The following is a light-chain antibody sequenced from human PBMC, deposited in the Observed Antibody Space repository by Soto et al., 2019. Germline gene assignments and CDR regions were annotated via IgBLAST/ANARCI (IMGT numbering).Light chain of an antibody. J-gene: IGKJ5*01. CDR2: GAS. V-gene: IGKV3-15*01. CDR3: QQYNNWPPVT. Sequence: ETVMTQSPAALSVSPGERATLSCRASQSVSSNLAWYQQTPGQAPRLLIYGASTRAAGIPDRFSGSGSGTEFTLTISSLQSEDFAVYYCQQYNNWPPVTFGQGTRLDIK. CDR1: QSVSSN.